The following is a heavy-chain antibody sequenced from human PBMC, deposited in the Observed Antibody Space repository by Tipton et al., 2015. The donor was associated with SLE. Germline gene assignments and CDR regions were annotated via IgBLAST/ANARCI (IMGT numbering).Heavy chain of an antibody. CDR1: EFTVITNY. Sequence: SLRLSCAASEFTVITNYMNWVRQAPGKGLEWVSVIYSGGGTYYADSVKGRFTISRDNSKNTLYLQMNSLRAEDTAVYYCAKEEDYYDNSGSYAFDSWGQGTMVTVSS. CDR3: AKEEDYYDNSGSYAFDS. D-gene: IGHD3-22*01. CDR2: IYSGGGT. V-gene: IGHV3-53*05. J-gene: IGHJ3*02.